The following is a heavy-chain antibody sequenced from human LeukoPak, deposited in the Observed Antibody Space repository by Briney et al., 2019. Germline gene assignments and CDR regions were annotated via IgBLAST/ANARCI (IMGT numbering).Heavy chain of an antibody. CDR2: INHSGST. V-gene: IGHV4-34*01. CDR3: ARGYGDYELDY. Sequence: SETLSLTCAVYGGSFSGYYWTWIRQSPGKGLEWIGEINHSGSTNYNPSLKSRVTISVDTSKNQFSLKLSSVTAADTAVYYCARGYGDYELDYWGQGTLVTVSS. D-gene: IGHD4-17*01. CDR1: GGSFSGYY. J-gene: IGHJ4*02.